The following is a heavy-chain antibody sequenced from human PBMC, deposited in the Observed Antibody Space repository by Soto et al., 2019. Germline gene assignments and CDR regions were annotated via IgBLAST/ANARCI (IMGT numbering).Heavy chain of an antibody. Sequence: ASVNVSCKASGYTFTSYDINWVRQATGQGLEWMGWMNPNSGNTGYAQKFQGRVTMTRNTSISTAYMELSSLRSEDTAVYYCASLPWANYYYYGMDVWSQGTTVTVSS. V-gene: IGHV1-8*01. CDR2: MNPNSGNT. CDR1: GYTFTSYD. CDR3: ASLPWANYYYYGMDV. J-gene: IGHJ6*02. D-gene: IGHD7-27*01.